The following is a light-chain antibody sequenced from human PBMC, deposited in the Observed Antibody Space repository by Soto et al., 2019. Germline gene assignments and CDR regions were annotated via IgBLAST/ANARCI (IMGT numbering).Light chain of an antibody. V-gene: IGKV1-39*01. Sequence: DIQMTQSPSSLSASVGDRVTISCRASQINSTYLNWYQQKPGTAPRLLISRASSVKSGVPPRFGGSGSGRDFTLTISSLRPEDIATYFCQQSYTSPPWTFGQGTKVEVK. J-gene: IGKJ1*01. CDR2: RAS. CDR1: QINSTY. CDR3: QQSYTSPPWT.